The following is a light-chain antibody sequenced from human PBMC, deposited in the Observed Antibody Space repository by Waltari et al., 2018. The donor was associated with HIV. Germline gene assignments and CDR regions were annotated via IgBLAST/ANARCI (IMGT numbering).Light chain of an antibody. CDR1: QGISSA. Sequence: AIQLTQSPSSLSASVGDRVTITCRASQGISSALAWYQQTPGKAPKLLIYDASTLESGVPSRFRGRGSGTDFTLTISSLQPEDFATYYCQHFNNYPLTFGPGTKVDIK. V-gene: IGKV1D-13*01. CDR3: QHFNNYPLT. CDR2: DAS. J-gene: IGKJ3*01.